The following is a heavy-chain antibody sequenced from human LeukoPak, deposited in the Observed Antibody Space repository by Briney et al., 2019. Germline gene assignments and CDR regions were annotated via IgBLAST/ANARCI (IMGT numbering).Heavy chain of an antibody. CDR1: GFTFSYYS. Sequence: PGGSLRLSCAASGFTFSYYSMNWVRQAPGKGLEWVSSISTTSDYKYYADSVKGRFTISRDNAKNSLYLQMNSLRAEDTAVYYCARDFVVEGYWGQGTLVTVSS. D-gene: IGHD2-15*01. V-gene: IGHV3-21*01. CDR2: ISTTSDYK. J-gene: IGHJ4*02. CDR3: ARDFVVEGY.